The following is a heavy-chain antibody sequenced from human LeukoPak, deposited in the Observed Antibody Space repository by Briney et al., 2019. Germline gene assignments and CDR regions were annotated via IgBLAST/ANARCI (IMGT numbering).Heavy chain of an antibody. CDR3: ARGGDGCSCPFDP. D-gene: IGHD3-10*01. CDR2: IYRDGST. J-gene: IGHJ5*02. V-gene: IGHV3-53*01. Sequence: GGSLRLSCAASGFTVSNNFMNWVRQAPGKGLEWVSVIYRDGSTYYADSVKGRFTISRDKSKNTLYLQMNSLRADDTAVYYCARGGDGCSCPFDPWGQGTLVTVSS. CDR1: GFTVSNNF.